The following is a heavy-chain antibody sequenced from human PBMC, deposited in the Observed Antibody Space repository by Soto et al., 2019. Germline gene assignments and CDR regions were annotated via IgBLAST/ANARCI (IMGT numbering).Heavy chain of an antibody. J-gene: IGHJ6*02. D-gene: IGHD6-6*01. V-gene: IGHV3-53*02. CDR2: IYSGGST. CDR3: STSSRNEYHFAMDA. Sequence: EVHLVETGGGLIQPGGSVRLSCAASGLSVSSSDMSWVRQASGKGLEWVSVIYSGGSTHDADSVKGRFTISRDNSKNTVHLQMNSLRVDDTALYFCSTSSRNEYHFAMDAWGQGTTVIVSS. CDR1: GLSVSSSD.